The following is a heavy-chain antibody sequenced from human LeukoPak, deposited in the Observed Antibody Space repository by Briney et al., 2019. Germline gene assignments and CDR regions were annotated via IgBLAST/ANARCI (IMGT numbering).Heavy chain of an antibody. V-gene: IGHV3-23*01. D-gene: IGHD6-13*01. CDR1: GFPFSSYA. J-gene: IGHJ4*02. CDR3: AKVTAWYSSSWYLAN. Sequence: GGSLRLSYAASGFPFSSYAMTWVRQAPGKGLEWVSAIGGSGGRTYYADSVKGRFTISRDNFKNTLFLQTNSLRAEDTAVYHCAKVTAWYSSSWYLANWGQGTLVTVSS. CDR2: IGGSGGRT.